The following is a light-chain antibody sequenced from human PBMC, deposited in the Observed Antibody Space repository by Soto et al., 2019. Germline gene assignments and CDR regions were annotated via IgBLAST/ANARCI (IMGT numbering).Light chain of an antibody. Sequence: QSVLTQPASVSGSPGQSITISCTGTSRDVGAYDYVSWYQQHPGKAPKLMIYDVNDRPSGVSDRFSGSKSGNTASLTISGLQAEDEADYYCSSYTSTSTYVFGPGTKLTVL. CDR2: DVN. CDR1: SRDVGAYDY. V-gene: IGLV2-14*01. CDR3: SSYTSTSTYV. J-gene: IGLJ1*01.